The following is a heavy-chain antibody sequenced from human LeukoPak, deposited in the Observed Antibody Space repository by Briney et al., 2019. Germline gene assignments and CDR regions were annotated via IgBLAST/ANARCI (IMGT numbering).Heavy chain of an antibody. J-gene: IGHJ5*02. V-gene: IGHV4-34*01. CDR2: INHSGST. Sequence: PSETLSLTCAVHGGSFSGYYWSWIRQPPGKGLEWIGEINHSGSTNYNPSLKSRVTISVDTSKNQFSLKLSSVTAADTAVYYCAREIGYCSSTSCFNWFDPWGQGTLVTVSS. D-gene: IGHD2-2*01. CDR3: AREIGYCSSTSCFNWFDP. CDR1: GGSFSGYY.